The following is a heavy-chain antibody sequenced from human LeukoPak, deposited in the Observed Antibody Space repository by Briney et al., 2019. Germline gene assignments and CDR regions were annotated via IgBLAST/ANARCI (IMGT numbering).Heavy chain of an antibody. CDR1: GGSISSSSYY. J-gene: IGHJ4*02. CDR3: ARGPRRYGSGSYYNY. V-gene: IGHV4-39*07. D-gene: IGHD3-10*01. Sequence: SETLSLTCTVSGGSISSSSYYWGWIRQPPGKGLEWIGEINHSGSTNYNPSLKSRVTIPVDTSKNQFSLKLSSVTAADTAVYYCARGPRRYGSGSYYNYWGQGTLVTVSS. CDR2: INHSGST.